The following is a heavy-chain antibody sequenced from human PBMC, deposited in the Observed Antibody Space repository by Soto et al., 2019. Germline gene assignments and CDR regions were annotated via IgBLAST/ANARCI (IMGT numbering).Heavy chain of an antibody. CDR3: ARGESIAVAGYWAFDI. CDR2: IIPIFGTA. CDR1: GGTFSSYA. Sequence: QVQLVQSGAEVKKPGSSVKVSCKASGGTFSSYAISWVRQAPGQGLEWMGGIIPIFGTANYAQKFQGRVTITADESTSTAYMELSSLRSEDTPVYYCARGESIAVAGYWAFDIWGHGTMVTVSS. D-gene: IGHD6-19*01. J-gene: IGHJ3*02. V-gene: IGHV1-69*01.